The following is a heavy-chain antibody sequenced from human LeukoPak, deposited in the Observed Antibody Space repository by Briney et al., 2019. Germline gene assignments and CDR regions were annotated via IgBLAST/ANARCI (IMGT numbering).Heavy chain of an antibody. CDR1: GFTVSSNY. J-gene: IGHJ5*02. V-gene: IGHV3-66*01. CDR2: IYTGGST. Sequence: GGSLRLSCAASGFTVSSNYMSWVRQAPGKGLEWVSIIYTGGSTNYADSVKGRFAISRDHSRNTLYLQMNSLRPEDTAVYYCARGFEGFDPWGQGTLVTVSS. CDR3: ARGFEGFDP.